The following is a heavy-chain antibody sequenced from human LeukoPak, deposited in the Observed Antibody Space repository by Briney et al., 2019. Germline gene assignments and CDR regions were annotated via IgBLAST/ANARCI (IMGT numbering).Heavy chain of an antibody. J-gene: IGHJ4*02. D-gene: IGHD6-19*01. V-gene: IGHV3-21*04. Sequence: GGSLRLSFATSGFTFSTYFMNWVRQAPGKGLEWVSSISGSSTYIYYADAVKGRFTISRDNAKNSLYLQMNSLRAEDTAVYYCARGGGVRTGSGWRPGNYFDFWGQGALVIVSS. CDR2: ISGSSTYI. CDR1: GFTFSTYF. CDR3: ARGGGVRTGSGWRPGNYFDF.